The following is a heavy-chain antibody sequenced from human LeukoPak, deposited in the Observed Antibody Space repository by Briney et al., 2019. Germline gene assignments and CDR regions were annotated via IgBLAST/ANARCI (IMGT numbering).Heavy chain of an antibody. J-gene: IGHJ6*02. D-gene: IGHD4-4*01. CDR1: GGSFSGYY. V-gene: IGHV4-34*01. Sequence: SETLSLTCAAYGGSFSGYYWSWIRQPPGKGLEWIGEINHSGSTNYNPSLKSRVTISVDTSKNQFSLKLSSVTAADTAVYYCAREPYSNSYYGMDVWGQGTTVTVSS. CDR3: AREPYSNSYYGMDV. CDR2: INHSGST.